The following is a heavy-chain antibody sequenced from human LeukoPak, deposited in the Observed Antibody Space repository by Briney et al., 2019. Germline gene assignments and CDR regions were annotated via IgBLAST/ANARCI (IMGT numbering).Heavy chain of an antibody. V-gene: IGHV3-30-3*01. D-gene: IGHD3-22*01. Sequence: PGRSLRLSCAASGFTFSSYAMHWAHQAPGKGLEWVAVISYDGSNKYYADSVKGRFTISRDNSKNTLYLQMNSLRAEDTAVYYCARDPGSYYYDSSGVDYWGQGTLVTVSS. CDR1: GFTFSSYA. J-gene: IGHJ4*02. CDR3: ARDPGSYYYDSSGVDY. CDR2: ISYDGSNK.